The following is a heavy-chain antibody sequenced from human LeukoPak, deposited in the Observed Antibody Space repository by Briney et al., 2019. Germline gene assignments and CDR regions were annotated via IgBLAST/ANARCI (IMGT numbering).Heavy chain of an antibody. CDR2: IYSGGST. V-gene: IGHV3-66*01. Sequence: GGSLRLSCAASGFTVSSNYMSWVRQAPGKGLEWVSVIYSGGSTYYADSVKGRFTISRDNSKNTLYLQMSSLRAEDTAVYYCAKGLAAYDSSGYYYWAGHDYWGQGTLVTVSS. CDR3: AKGLAAYDSSGYYYWAGHDY. D-gene: IGHD3-22*01. J-gene: IGHJ4*02. CDR1: GFTVSSNY.